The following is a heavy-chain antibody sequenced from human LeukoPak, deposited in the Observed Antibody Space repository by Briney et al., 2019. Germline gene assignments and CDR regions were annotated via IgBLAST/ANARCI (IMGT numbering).Heavy chain of an antibody. CDR3: ARGTGYNPYFDY. J-gene: IGHJ4*02. V-gene: IGHV3-33*01. CDR2: IWFDGSKK. CDR1: GFTFSSYG. D-gene: IGHD5-24*01. Sequence: GGSLRLSCAASGFTFSSYGMHWVRQAPGKGLEWVALIWFDGSKKYYADSVKGRFTISRDNSKNTLYLEMNSLRAEDTAVYYCARGTGYNPYFDYWGQGILVTVSS.